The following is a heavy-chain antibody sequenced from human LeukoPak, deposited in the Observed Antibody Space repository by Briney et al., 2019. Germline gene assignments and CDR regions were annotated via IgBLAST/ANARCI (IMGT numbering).Heavy chain of an antibody. J-gene: IGHJ4*02. V-gene: IGHV1-24*01. CDR2: FDPEDGET. CDR1: GYTLTELS. D-gene: IGHD6-19*01. Sequence: GASVKVSCKVSGYTLTELSMHWVRQAPGKGLEWMGGFDPEDGETIYAQKFQGRVTMTEDTSTDTAYMELSSLRSEDTALYYCATAASRGIAEAGFDYWGQGTLVTVSS. CDR3: ATAASRGIAEAGFDY.